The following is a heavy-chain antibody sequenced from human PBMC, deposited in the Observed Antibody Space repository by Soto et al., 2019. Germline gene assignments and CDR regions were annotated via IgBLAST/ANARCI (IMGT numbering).Heavy chain of an antibody. Sequence: PSETLSLTCTVSGGSISSGNYYWSWIRPPPGKGLEWIGYIYYSGSTYYNPSLKSRVTISVDTSKNQFSLKLSSVTAADTAVYYCARDIGNMVRGVNWFDPWGQGTLVTVSS. CDR1: GGSISSGNYY. CDR3: ARDIGNMVRGVNWFDP. V-gene: IGHV4-30-4*01. D-gene: IGHD3-10*01. J-gene: IGHJ5*02. CDR2: IYYSGST.